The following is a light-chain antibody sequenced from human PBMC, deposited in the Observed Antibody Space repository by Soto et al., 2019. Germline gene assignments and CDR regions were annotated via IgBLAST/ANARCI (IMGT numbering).Light chain of an antibody. J-gene: IGKJ4*01. CDR2: DPS. CDR3: QQYNNWHPLT. CDR1: QSVTNS. Sequence: ILLTQSPCTLALSPGERATLSCRASQSVTNSLAWYQQKPGQAPRLLVYDPSTRATGIPARFSGSGSGTEFTLTISSLQYEDFAVYYCQQYNNWHPLTFGGGTKVDIK. V-gene: IGKV3D-15*01.